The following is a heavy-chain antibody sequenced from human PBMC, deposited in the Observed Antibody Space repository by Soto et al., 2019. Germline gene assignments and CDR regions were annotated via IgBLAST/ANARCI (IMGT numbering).Heavy chain of an antibody. J-gene: IGHJ4*02. D-gene: IGHD2-15*01. CDR3: ATKVVIGGIGFVDY. CDR2: INQDESQK. CDR1: WVTFIDYW. V-gene: IGHV3-7*01. Sequence: GFPRLPCVASWVTFIDYWMNWVRQDPGEGLEWVANINQDESQKYYADSVKGRFSISRDNARNALYLQMNSLRVEDAAVYYCATKVVIGGIGFVDYWGQGILVTVSS.